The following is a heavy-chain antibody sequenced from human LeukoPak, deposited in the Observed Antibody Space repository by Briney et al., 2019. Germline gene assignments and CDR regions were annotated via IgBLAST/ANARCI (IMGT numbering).Heavy chain of an antibody. J-gene: IGHJ4*02. CDR2: INPNSGDT. Sequence: ASVKVSCKASGYTFTGYYMHWMRQAPGQGLEWIGWINPNSGDTNYAQNFQGRVTITRDTSISTAYMELSSLRSDDTAVYYCARDGRSNWYCPFWGQGTLVTVSS. V-gene: IGHV1-2*02. D-gene: IGHD1-7*01. CDR3: ARDGRSNWYCPF. CDR1: GYTFTGYY.